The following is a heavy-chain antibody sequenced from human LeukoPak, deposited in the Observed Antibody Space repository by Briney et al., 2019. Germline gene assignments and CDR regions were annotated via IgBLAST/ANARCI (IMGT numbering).Heavy chain of an antibody. CDR3: ARGPNPDYYDSSGYPGDFDY. V-gene: IGHV4-39*07. J-gene: IGHJ4*02. D-gene: IGHD3-22*01. Sequence: TSQTLSLTCTVSGGSISSGSYYWSWIRQPPGKGLEWIGEINHSGSTNYNPSLKSRVTISVDTSKNQFSLKLSSVTAADTAVYYCARGPNPDYYDSSGYPGDFDYWGQGTLVTVSS. CDR1: GGSISSGSYY. CDR2: INHSGST.